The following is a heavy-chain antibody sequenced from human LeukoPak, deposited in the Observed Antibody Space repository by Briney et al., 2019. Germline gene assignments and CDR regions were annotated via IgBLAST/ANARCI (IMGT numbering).Heavy chain of an antibody. CDR3: ARGYSSSWYLNWFDP. Sequence: ASETLSLTCTVSGGSISSSSYYWGWIRQPPGKGLEWIGSIYYSGSTYYNPSLKSRVTISVGTSKNQFSLKLTSVTAADTAVYYCARGYSSSWYLNWFDPWGQGTLVTVSS. CDR1: GGSISSSSYY. CDR2: IYYSGST. V-gene: IGHV4-39*07. D-gene: IGHD6-13*01. J-gene: IGHJ5*02.